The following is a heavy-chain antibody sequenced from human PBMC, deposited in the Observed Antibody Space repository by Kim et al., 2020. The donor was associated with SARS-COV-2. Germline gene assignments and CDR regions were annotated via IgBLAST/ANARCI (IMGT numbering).Heavy chain of an antibody. CDR2: ISASASTI. CDR1: GFTFGDYY. J-gene: IGHJ6*03. CDR3: ARMRLWFGELVSAATGDFADYMDT. D-gene: IGHD3-10*01. Sequence: GGSLRLSCAASGFTFGDYYMRWIRQAPGKGLEWVSHISASASTIHYSDSVKGRFTISRDKAKNSLFLQMNSLRADDTAVYYCARMRLWFGELVSAATGDFADYMDTWGKGTTVTVSS. V-gene: IGHV3-11*01.